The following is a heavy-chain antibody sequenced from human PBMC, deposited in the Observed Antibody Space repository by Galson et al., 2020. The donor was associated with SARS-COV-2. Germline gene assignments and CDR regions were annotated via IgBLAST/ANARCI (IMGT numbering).Heavy chain of an antibody. Sequence: ASVKVSCKASGYTFSDYYMHWVRQAPGQGLDWMGWINPNSGGTNYAQRFQGRVTMTGDTSISTAYMELKNLRSDDTAVYYCARDRISAPDDFDYWGQGTLVSVSS. CDR2: INPNSGGT. CDR1: GYTFSDYY. CDR3: ARDRISAPDDFDY. V-gene: IGHV1-2*02. D-gene: IGHD6-13*01. J-gene: IGHJ4*02.